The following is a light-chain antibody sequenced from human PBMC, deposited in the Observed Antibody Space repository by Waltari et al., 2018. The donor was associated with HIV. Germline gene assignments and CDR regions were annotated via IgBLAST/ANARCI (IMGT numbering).Light chain of an antibody. Sequence: QSALTQPASVSGSLGQSITISCTGTSSDVGGPNSVSWYQQHPGKAPKLLISDVSNRPSVVSNRFSGSKSGNTASLTISGLQAEDEADYYCSSYTANSRIFGGGTRLTVL. CDR3: SSYTANSRI. CDR2: DVS. J-gene: IGLJ2*01. V-gene: IGLV2-14*03. CDR1: SSDVGGPNS.